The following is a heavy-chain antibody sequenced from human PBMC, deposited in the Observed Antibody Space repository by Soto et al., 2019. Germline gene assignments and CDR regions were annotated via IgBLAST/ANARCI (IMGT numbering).Heavy chain of an antibody. CDR1: GGTFRNYA. CDR3: ARDRGDYFGSGTHDY. D-gene: IGHD3-10*01. J-gene: IGHJ4*02. V-gene: IGHV1-69*12. CDR2: IIPMFGSA. Sequence: QVQLVQSGAEVKKPGSSVKVSCKASGGTFRNYAISWVRQAPGQGLVWLGGIIPMFGSAIYAQKFQGRVTINADESTSTAYMELSSLRSDDTAVYYCARDRGDYFGSGTHDYWGQGTLVTVS.